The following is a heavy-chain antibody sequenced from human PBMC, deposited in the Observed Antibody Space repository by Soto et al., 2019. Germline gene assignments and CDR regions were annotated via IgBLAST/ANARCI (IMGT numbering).Heavy chain of an antibody. D-gene: IGHD2-15*01. Sequence: QVQLQESGPGLVKPSETLSLTCTVSGGSITSYSWSWIRQPPGKGLEWIGHIYYSGSTNYNPSLKNRVNISVDTSNNQFPLKLSPVTAADTAVYYCARGKQGGYCSGGGCYSENDSWGQGTLVTVSS. J-gene: IGHJ5*02. CDR3: ARGKQGGYCSGGGCYSENDS. CDR2: IYYSGST. CDR1: GGSITSYS. V-gene: IGHV4-59*01.